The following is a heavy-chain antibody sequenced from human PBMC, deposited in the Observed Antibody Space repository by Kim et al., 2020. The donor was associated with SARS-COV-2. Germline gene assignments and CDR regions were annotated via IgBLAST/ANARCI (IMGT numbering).Heavy chain of an antibody. D-gene: IGHD3-3*01. CDR2: INSDGSST. CDR3: ARGGPRERFLDGNYYYYYGMDV. V-gene: IGHV3-74*01. Sequence: GGSLRLSCAASGFTFSSYWMHWVRQAPGKGLVWVSRINSDGSSTSYADSVKGRFTISRDNAKNTLYLQMNSLRAEDTAVYYCARGGPRERFLDGNYYYYYGMDVWGQGTTVTVSS. J-gene: IGHJ6*02. CDR1: GFTFSSYW.